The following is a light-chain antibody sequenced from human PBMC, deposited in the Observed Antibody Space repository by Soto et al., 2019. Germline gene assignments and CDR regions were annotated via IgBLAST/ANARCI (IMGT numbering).Light chain of an antibody. CDR2: ADT. CDR1: SSDVGSFTL. Sequence: QSVLTQPASVSGSPGQSITISCTGTSSDVGSFTLVSWYQQHPGKAPKLIIYADTKRPSGVSDRFSGSKSGNTASLTISGLQAEDEADYHCCSYGGLTTSWVFGGGTKLTVL. J-gene: IGLJ3*02. V-gene: IGLV2-23*01. CDR3: CSYGGLTTSWV.